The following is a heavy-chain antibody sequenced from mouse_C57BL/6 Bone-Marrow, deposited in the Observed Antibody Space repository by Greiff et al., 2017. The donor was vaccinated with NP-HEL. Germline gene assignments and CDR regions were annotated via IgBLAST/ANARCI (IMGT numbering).Heavy chain of an antibody. Sequence: VQLQQPGAELVKPGASVKLSCKASGYTFTSYWMHWVKQRPGRGLEWIGRIDPNGGGTKYNEKFKSKATLTVDKPSSTAYMQLSSLTSEDSAVFYYAGQGYCCGTSYWYFDVWGTGTTVTVSS. CDR1: GYTFTSYW. D-gene: IGHD1-1*01. J-gene: IGHJ1*03. V-gene: IGHV1-72*01. CDR2: IDPNGGGT. CDR3: AGQGYCCGTSYWYFDV.